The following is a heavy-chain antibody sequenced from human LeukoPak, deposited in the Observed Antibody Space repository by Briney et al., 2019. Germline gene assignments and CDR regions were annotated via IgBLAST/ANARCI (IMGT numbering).Heavy chain of an antibody. CDR2: ISWNSGSI. Sequence: GGSLRLSCAASGFTFDDYAMHWVRQAPGKGLEWVSGISWNSGSIDYADSVKGRFTISRDNAKNSLYLQMNSLRAEDTAVYYCARDPENVSGSHSHFDLWGRGTLVTVSS. D-gene: IGHD1-26*01. CDR1: GFTFDDYA. J-gene: IGHJ2*01. CDR3: ARDPENVSGSHSHFDL. V-gene: IGHV3-9*01.